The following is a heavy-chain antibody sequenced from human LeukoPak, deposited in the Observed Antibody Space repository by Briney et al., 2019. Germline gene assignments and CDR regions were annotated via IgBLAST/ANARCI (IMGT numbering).Heavy chain of an antibody. CDR2: IIPILGIA. V-gene: IGHV1-69*04. CDR3: ARDGVVGATYEYYYYYGMDV. CDR1: GGTFSSYA. D-gene: IGHD1-26*01. Sequence: GASVKVSCKASGGTFSSYAISWVRQAPGQGLEWMGRIIPILGIANYAQKFQGRVTITADKSTSTAYMELSSLRSEDTAVYYCARDGVVGATYEYYYYYGMDVWGQGTTVTVSS. J-gene: IGHJ6*02.